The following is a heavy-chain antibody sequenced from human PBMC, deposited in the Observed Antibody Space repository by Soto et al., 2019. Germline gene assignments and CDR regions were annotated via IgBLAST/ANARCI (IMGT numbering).Heavy chain of an antibody. CDR1: GFSFGVSGGG. D-gene: IGHD1-20*01. V-gene: IGHV2-5*01. J-gene: IGHJ4*02. Sequence: QITLKESGPPLVKPTQTLTLTCTFSGFSFGVSGGGVGWVRQPPGKALEWLALIFWNDDQRYSPSLKSRRTIAKDTSKNQVVLTMTNMDPADTATYFCARAYTYHFDHWSQGTLVTVSS. CDR2: IFWNDDQ. CDR3: ARAYTYHFDH.